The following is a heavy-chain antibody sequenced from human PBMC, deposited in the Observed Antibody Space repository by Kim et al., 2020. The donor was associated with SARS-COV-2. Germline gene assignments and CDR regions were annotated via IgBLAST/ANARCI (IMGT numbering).Heavy chain of an antibody. D-gene: IGHD2-8*01. CDR2: IRKKANSYST. CDR1: GFTFSDRY. CDR3: ASLYPPVSAPS. Sequence: GGSLRLSCAASGFTFSDRYMDWVRQAPGKGLEWIGRIRKKANSYSTEYAASVKGRFTISRDDSKSSLYLQMNSLITDDTAVYYCASLYPPVSAPSWGQGALVTVSS. V-gene: IGHV3-72*01. J-gene: IGHJ5*02.